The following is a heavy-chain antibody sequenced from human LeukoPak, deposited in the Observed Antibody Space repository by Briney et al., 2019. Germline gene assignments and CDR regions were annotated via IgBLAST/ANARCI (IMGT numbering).Heavy chain of an antibody. CDR1: GFTFSSYG. D-gene: IGHD3-16*02. V-gene: IGHV3-30*02. J-gene: IGHJ6*03. CDR2: IRYDGSNK. CDR3: AKDRYTYMDV. Sequence: PGGSLRLSCAASGFTFSSYGMHWVRQAPGKGLEWVAFIRYDGSNKYYADSVKGRFTISRDNSKNTLYLQVNSLRVEDTAVYYCAKDRYTYMDVWGKGTTVTVSS.